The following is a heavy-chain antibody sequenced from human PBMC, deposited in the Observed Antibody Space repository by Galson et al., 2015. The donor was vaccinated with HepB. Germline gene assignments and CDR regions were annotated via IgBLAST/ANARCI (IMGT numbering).Heavy chain of an antibody. CDR1: GFTFSSYA. V-gene: IGHV3-30*04. CDR3: ARDYNSGWPRYYYYGMDV. D-gene: IGHD6-19*01. J-gene: IGHJ6*02. Sequence: SLRLSCAASGFTFSSYAMHWVRQAPGKGLEWVAVISYDGSNKYYADSVKGRFTISRDNSKNTLYLQMNSLRAEDTAVYYCARDYNSGWPRYYYYGMDVWGQGTTVTVAS. CDR2: ISYDGSNK.